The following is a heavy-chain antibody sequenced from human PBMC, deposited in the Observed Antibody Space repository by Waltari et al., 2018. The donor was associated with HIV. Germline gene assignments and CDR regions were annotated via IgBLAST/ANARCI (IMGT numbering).Heavy chain of an antibody. V-gene: IGHV1-69*01. CDR2: IIPIFGTA. J-gene: IGHJ1*01. CDR1: GGTFSSYA. CDR3: ARALTLPDPGAEYFQH. Sequence: QVQLVQSGAEVKKPGSSVKVSCKASGGTFSSYAISWVRQAPGQGLEWMGGIIPIFGTANYAQKFQGRVTITADESTSTAYMELSSLRSEDTAVYYCARALTLPDPGAEYFQHWGQGTLVTVSS.